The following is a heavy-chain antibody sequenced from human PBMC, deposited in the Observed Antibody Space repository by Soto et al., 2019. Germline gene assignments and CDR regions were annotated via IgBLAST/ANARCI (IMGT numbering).Heavy chain of an antibody. CDR1: GGSISRYY. Sequence: QVQLQESGPGLVKPSETLSLTCTVSGGSISRYYWSWIRQPPWKGLEWIGYIDYSGSTNYNPSLKIRVTMSVDTSKSQFSLKLSSVTAADTAMYYCARVTTDYHFDLWGRGTLVTVSS. V-gene: IGHV4-59*13. CDR2: IDYSGST. D-gene: IGHD1-1*01. CDR3: ARVTTDYHFDL. J-gene: IGHJ2*01.